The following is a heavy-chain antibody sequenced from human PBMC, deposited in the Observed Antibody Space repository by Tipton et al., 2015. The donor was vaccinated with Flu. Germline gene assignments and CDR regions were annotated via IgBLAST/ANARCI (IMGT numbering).Heavy chain of an antibody. CDR2: IITVFGTS. CDR3: AWAGSSKSCYFDL. D-gene: IGHD6-6*01. V-gene: IGHV1-69*01. CDR1: GGTFRNYA. Sequence: QLVQSGAEVKKPGSSVKVSCKASGGTFRNYAIHWVRQAPGQGLEWMGGIITVFGTSTYAQNFQGRVTITADEFTSAAYMGLTSLISDDTAVYYCAWAGSSKSCYFDLWSRGTLVTVSS. J-gene: IGHJ2*01.